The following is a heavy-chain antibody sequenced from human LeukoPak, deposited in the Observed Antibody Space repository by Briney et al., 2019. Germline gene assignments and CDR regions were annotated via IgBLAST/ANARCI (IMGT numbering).Heavy chain of an antibody. J-gene: IGHJ4*02. CDR2: TTSDESNK. V-gene: IGHV3-30-3*01. CDR1: GFSFSSDA. Sequence: GRSLRLSCAASGFSFSSDAMHWVRQAAGKGLEWVAITTSDESNKHYADSVKGRFTISRDNSKNTLYLQMNSLRAEDTAVYYCARESGALRGYSFGLWGQGTLVTVSS. D-gene: IGHD5-18*01. CDR3: ARESGALRGYSFGL.